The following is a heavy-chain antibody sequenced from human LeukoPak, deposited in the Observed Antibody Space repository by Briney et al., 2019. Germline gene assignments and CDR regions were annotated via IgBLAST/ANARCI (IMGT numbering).Heavy chain of an antibody. CDR1: GHTFTSYG. CDR2: ISAYNGNT. CDR3: ASALYSSSSSNDAFDI. V-gene: IGHV1-18*01. Sequence: ASVKVSCKASGHTFTSYGISWVRQAPGQGLEWMGWISAYNGNTNYAQKLQGRVTMATDTSTSTAYMELRSLRSEDTAVYYCASALYSSSSSNDAFDIWGQGTMVTVSS. J-gene: IGHJ3*02. D-gene: IGHD6-13*01.